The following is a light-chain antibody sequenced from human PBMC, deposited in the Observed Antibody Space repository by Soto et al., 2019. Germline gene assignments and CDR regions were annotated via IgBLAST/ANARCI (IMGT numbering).Light chain of an antibody. CDR2: EVN. Sequence: QSALTQPASVSGSPGQSITISCTGTSSDVGGYNYVSWYQHHPGKAPKLMIYEVNNRPSGVSNRFSGSKSGNTASLTISGLQAEDEADYYCSSYTSRTTLSVFGSGTKLTVL. J-gene: IGLJ1*01. CDR3: SSYTSRTTLSV. CDR1: SSDVGGYNY. V-gene: IGLV2-14*01.